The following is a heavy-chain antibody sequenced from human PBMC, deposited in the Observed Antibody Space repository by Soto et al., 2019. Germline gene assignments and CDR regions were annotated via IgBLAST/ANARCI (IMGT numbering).Heavy chain of an antibody. D-gene: IGHD1-7*01. CDR3: ARTESGTFDP. CDR2: IYHSGST. CDR1: GDSIRSDY. J-gene: IGHJ5*02. Sequence: SETLSLTCTVSGDSIRSDYWTWIRQPPGKGLELIGYIYHSGSTYYNPSLKSRVTISVDRSKNQFSLKLSSVTAADTAVYYCARTESGTFDPWGQGTLVTISS. V-gene: IGHV4-59*12.